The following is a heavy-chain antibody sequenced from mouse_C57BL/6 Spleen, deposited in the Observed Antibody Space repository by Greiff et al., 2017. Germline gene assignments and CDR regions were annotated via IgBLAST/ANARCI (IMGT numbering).Heavy chain of an antibody. CDR3: ARSVSSPDY. Sequence: VQLKQSGAELVKPGASVKLSCTASGFNIKDYYMHWVKQRTEKGLEWIGRIDPEDGETKYAPKFPGKATITADTSSTTAYLQLSSLTSEDTAVYYCARSVSSPDYWGQGTTLAVSS. J-gene: IGHJ2*01. D-gene: IGHD1-1*01. V-gene: IGHV14-2*01. CDR1: GFNIKDYY. CDR2: IDPEDGET.